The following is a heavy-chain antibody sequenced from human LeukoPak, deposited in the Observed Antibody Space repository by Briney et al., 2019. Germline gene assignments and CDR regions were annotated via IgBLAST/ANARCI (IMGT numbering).Heavy chain of an antibody. V-gene: IGHV3-15*01. CDR3: TTDIPFTSGGAIAY. D-gene: IGHD3-16*02. CDR2: IKSEVDGATR. CDR1: GLIFSNCW. J-gene: IGHJ4*02. Sequence: GGSLRLSCAASGLIFSNCWMTWVRQAPGKGLEWVGRIKSEVDGATRDYAAPVRGRFTLSRDDSRNTLYLRMNSLKTEDTAFYYCTTDIPFTSGGAIAYWGQGTLVTVSS.